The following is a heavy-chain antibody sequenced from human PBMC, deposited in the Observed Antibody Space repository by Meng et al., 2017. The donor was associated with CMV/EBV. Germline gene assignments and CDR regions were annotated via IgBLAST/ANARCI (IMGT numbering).Heavy chain of an antibody. D-gene: IGHD1-26*01. CDR3: ARGEPSWELLTGYYYYGMDV. J-gene: IGHJ6*02. CDR1: GYTFTSYG. Sequence: ASVKVSCKASGYTFTSYGISWVRQAPGQGLEWMGWISAYNGNTNYAQKLQGRVTMTTDTSTSTAYMELRSLRSDDTAVYYCARGEPSWELLTGYYYYGMDVWGQGTTVTVYS. CDR2: ISAYNGNT. V-gene: IGHV1-18*01.